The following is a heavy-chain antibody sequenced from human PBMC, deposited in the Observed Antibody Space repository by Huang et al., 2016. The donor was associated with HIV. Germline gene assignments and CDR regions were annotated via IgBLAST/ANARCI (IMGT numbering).Heavy chain of an antibody. Sequence: QLHLQESGPGLVKPSETLSLTCTVSGGSLNSGSFFWGWLRQPPGKGLQWIAIMHYSGTTYFNPALKSRCSMSVDTSKNQFSLRMNSVTAADSAVYYCARPKIGRANTEYMGDAFHIWGQGTMIIVSS. J-gene: IGHJ3*02. CDR2: MHYSGTT. CDR1: GGSLNSGSFF. D-gene: IGHD1-26*01. V-gene: IGHV4-39*01. CDR3: ARPKIGRANTEYMGDAFHI.